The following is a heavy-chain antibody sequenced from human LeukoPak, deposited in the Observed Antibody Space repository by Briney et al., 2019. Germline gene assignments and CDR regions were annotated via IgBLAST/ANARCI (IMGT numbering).Heavy chain of an antibody. J-gene: IGHJ4*02. Sequence: GGSLRLSCAASGFTFSSYGMHWVRQAPGKGLEWVAVISYDGSNKYYADSVKGRFTISRDNSKNTLYLQMNSLRAEDTAVYYCARDLLNNDYGDQNGDYWGQGTLVTVSS. CDR2: ISYDGSNK. D-gene: IGHD4-17*01. CDR1: GFTFSSYG. CDR3: ARDLLNNDYGDQNGDY. V-gene: IGHV3-30*03.